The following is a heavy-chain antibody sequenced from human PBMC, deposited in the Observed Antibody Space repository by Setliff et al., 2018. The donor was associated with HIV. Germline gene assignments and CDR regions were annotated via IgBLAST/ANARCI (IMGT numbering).Heavy chain of an antibody. CDR2: IYTTGST. CDR3: ARAYFGSGIYY. V-gene: IGHV4-4*09. D-gene: IGHD3-10*01. Sequence: SETLSLTCTVSGDSISNYYWSWVRQPPGKGLEWIGYIYTTGSTNYNPSLKSRVTMSVDTSKNQFSLRLTSVTAADTAVYYCARAYFGSGIYYWGQGTLVTVS. CDR1: GDSISNYY. J-gene: IGHJ4*02.